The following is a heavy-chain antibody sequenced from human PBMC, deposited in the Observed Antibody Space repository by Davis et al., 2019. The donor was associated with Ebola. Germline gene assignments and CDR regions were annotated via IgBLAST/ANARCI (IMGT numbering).Heavy chain of an antibody. CDR1: GDTFTDFY. CDR2: INPNSGTT. D-gene: IGHD4-23*01. J-gene: IGHJ4*02. Sequence: ASVKVSCKASGDTFTDFYVHWVRQAPGQGLEWMGRINPNSGTTNYAQKFQGRVTMTRDTSISTAYMELNRLRSDDTAVYFCAGDTLMVVTHNWGQGTLVIVSS. V-gene: IGHV1-2*06. CDR3: AGDTLMVVTHN.